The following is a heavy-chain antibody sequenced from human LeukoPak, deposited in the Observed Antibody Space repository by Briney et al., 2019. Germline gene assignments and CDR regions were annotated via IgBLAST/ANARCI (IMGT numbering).Heavy chain of an antibody. D-gene: IGHD1-1*01. CDR1: GFTFSSYG. CDR3: ARTNGKGGDYYYYMDV. J-gene: IGHJ6*03. V-gene: IGHV3-30*02. Sequence: PGGSLRPSCAASGFTFSSYGMHWVRQAPGKGLEWVAFIRYDGSNKYYADSVKGRFTISRDNSKNTLYLQMNSLRAEDTAVYYCARTNGKGGDYYYYMDVWGKGTTVTVSS. CDR2: IRYDGSNK.